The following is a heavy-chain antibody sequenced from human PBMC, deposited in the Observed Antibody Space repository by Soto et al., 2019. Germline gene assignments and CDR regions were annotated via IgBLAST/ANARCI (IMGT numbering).Heavy chain of an antibody. CDR2: ILYDGSNK. Sequence: PGGSLRLSCAASGFTFSSYGMHWVRQAPGKGLEWVEVILYDGSNKYYADSVKGRFTISRDNSKNTLYLQMNSLRAEDTAVYYCAGERGVTTATYYMDVWGKGTTVTVSS. J-gene: IGHJ6*03. D-gene: IGHD4-17*01. V-gene: IGHV3-33*01. CDR1: GFTFSSYG. CDR3: AGERGVTTATYYMDV.